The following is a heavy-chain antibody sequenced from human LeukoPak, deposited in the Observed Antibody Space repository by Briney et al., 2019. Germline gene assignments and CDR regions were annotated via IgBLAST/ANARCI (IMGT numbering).Heavy chain of an antibody. CDR3: VREERGLAIDY. CDR2: ISSSGDNT. Sequence: GGSLRLSCAASGFIFRNYAMHWVRQAPGKGLEYVSAISSSGDNTYYADSVRGRFTISRGNSKNTLFLQMGSLRAEDMAVYYCVREERGLAIDYWGQGTLVTVSS. CDR1: GFIFRNYA. J-gene: IGHJ4*02. D-gene: IGHD5-12*01. V-gene: IGHV3-64*02.